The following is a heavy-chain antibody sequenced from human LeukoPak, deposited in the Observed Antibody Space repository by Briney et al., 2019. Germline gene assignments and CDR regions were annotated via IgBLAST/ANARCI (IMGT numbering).Heavy chain of an antibody. CDR2: IYYSGST. Sequence: SETLSLTCTVSGGSISSYYWSWIRQPPGKGLEWMGYIYYSGSTNYNPSLKSRVTISVDTSKNQFSLKLSSVTAADTAVYYCAREERDPFTIDYWGQGTLVTVSS. CDR3: AREERDPFTIDY. V-gene: IGHV4-59*01. J-gene: IGHJ4*02. CDR1: GGSISSYY.